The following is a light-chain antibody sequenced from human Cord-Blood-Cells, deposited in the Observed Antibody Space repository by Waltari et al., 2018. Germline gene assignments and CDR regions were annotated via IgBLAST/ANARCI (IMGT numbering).Light chain of an antibody. V-gene: IGLV2-8*01. J-gene: IGLJ3*02. CDR1: SSDVGGYNY. CDR3: SSYAGSNNWV. Sequence: QSALTQPPSASGSPGQSVTIPCTGTSSDVGGYNYVSCYQQHPGKAPKLIVSEVSKRPSGVPDRFSGSKSGNTASLTVSGLQAEDEADYYCSSYAGSNNWVFGGGTKLTVL. CDR2: EVS.